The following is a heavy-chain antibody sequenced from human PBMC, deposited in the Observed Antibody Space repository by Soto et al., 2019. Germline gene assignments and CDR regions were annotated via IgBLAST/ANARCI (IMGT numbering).Heavy chain of an antibody. CDR2: ISAYNGNT. CDR1: GYTFTSYG. Sequence: PSVKVSCKASGYTFTSYGISWVRQAPGQGLEWMGWISAYNGNTNYAQKLQGRVTMTTDTSTSTAYMELRSLRSDDTAVYYCARDPGVAARPNPTYYYYYGMDVWGQGTTVTVSS. V-gene: IGHV1-18*01. D-gene: IGHD6-6*01. CDR3: ARDPGVAARPNPTYYYYYGMDV. J-gene: IGHJ6*02.